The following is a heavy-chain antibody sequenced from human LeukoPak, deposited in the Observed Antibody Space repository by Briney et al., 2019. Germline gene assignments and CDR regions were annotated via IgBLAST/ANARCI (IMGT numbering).Heavy chain of an antibody. CDR1: GGSISSGDY. V-gene: IGHV4-38-2*02. Sequence: PSQTLSLTCTVSGGSISSGDYWGWIRQPPGKGLEWFGSIYHSGSTYYNPSLKSRVTISVDTSKNQFSLKLSSVPAADTAVYYCAVLFGYSYGKEIDYWGQGTLVTVSS. CDR2: IYHSGST. CDR3: AVLFGYSYGKEIDY. J-gene: IGHJ4*02. D-gene: IGHD5-18*01.